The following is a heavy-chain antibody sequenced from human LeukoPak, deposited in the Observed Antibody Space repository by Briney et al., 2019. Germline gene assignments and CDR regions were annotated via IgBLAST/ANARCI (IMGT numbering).Heavy chain of an antibody. CDR2: SGST. Sequence: AETLSLTCTVSGGSFSDYYWTWLRQPPGKGLEWIGYSGSTDYNPSLKSRLTLSIDTSKNQFSLNLRSMTAADTAVYYCARHFKAAASERAFDFWGQGTLVTVSS. V-gene: IGHV4-59*08. CDR3: ARHFKAAASERAFDF. CDR1: GGSFSDYY. J-gene: IGHJ4*02. D-gene: IGHD6-13*01.